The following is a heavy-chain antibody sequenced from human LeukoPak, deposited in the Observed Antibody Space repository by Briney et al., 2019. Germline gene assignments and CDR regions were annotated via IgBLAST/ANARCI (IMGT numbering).Heavy chain of an antibody. D-gene: IGHD5-18*01. CDR2: IYYSGST. Sequence: SETLSLTCTVSGGSISSSSYYWGWIRQPPGEGPEWIGSIYYSGSTYYNPSLKSRVTISVDTSKNQFSLKLSSVTAADTAVYYCARLDGYSYGRDYYYYGMDVWGQGTTVTVSS. CDR3: ARLDGYSYGRDYYYYGMDV. J-gene: IGHJ6*02. V-gene: IGHV4-39*01. CDR1: GGSISSSSYY.